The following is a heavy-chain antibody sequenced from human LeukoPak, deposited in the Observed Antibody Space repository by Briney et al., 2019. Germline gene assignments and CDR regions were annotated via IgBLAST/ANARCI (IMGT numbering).Heavy chain of an antibody. CDR1: GFTFSNAW. CDR3: TTVKILGNSGTDY. CDR2: IKSKTDGGTT. Sequence: GGSLRLSCAASGFTFSNAWMSWVRQAQGKGLEWVGRIKSKTDGGTTDYAAPVKGRFTISRDDSKNTLYLQMNSLKTEDTAVYYCTTVKILGNSGTDYWGQGTLVTASS. D-gene: IGHD3-16*01. J-gene: IGHJ4*02. V-gene: IGHV3-15*01.